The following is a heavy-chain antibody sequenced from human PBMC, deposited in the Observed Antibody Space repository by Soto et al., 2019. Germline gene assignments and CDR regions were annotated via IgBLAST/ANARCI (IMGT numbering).Heavy chain of an antibody. J-gene: IGHJ1*01. CDR2: IKYSGTT. D-gene: IGHD2-21*02. CDR1: GGSISSSRCH. Sequence: PSEILSLTCTVSGGSISSSRCHWGWIRQPPGKGLEWIASIKYSGTTFYNPSLKSRVTLSVDTSKNQFALKLSSVTAAETAVYYCARGETFYCGGDCYWEYFQHWGQGTLVPVSS. CDR3: ARGETFYCGGDCYWEYFQH. V-gene: IGHV4-39*01.